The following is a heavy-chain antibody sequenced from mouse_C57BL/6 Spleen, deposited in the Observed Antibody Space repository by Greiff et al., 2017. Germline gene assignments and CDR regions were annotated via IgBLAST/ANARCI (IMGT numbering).Heavy chain of an antibody. Sequence: QVQLQQPGAELVRPGSSVKLSCKASGYTFTSYWMDWVKQRPGQGLEWIGNIYPSDSETHYNQKFKDKATLTVDKSSSTAYRQLSSLTSEDSAVYYCAREDGDFAYWGQGTLVTVSA. CDR1: GYTFTSYW. V-gene: IGHV1-61*01. CDR3: AREDGDFAY. J-gene: IGHJ3*01. D-gene: IGHD2-3*01. CDR2: IYPSDSET.